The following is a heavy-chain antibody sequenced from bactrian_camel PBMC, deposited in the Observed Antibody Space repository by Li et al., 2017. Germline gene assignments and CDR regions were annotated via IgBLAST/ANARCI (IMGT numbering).Heavy chain of an antibody. CDR2: ITSAGNT. V-gene: IGHV3S55*01. D-gene: IGHD6*01. CDR3: AAVRYGVTWYPLCRARSADFGY. Sequence: HVQLVESGGGSVQAGGSLRLSCTASGLTFDGSNMGWYRQAPGNQCDVVSTITSAGNTYYADSVKGRFTISKDSAKNTLYLEMNSLKPEDTAMYYCAAVRYGVTWYPLCRARSADFGYWGQGTQVTVS. CDR1: GLTFDGSN. J-gene: IGHJ6*01.